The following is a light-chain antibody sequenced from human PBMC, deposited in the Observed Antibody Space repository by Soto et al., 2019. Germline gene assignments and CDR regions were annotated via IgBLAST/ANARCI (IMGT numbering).Light chain of an antibody. J-gene: IGKJ1*01. CDR3: QKYNSAPRT. CDR1: QGISNY. Sequence: DIQMTQSPSSLSASVGDRVTITCQASQGISNYLAWYQQQPGKVPKLLIYAASTLQSGVPSRFSGSGSGTDFTLTISSLQPEDVATYYCQKYNSAPRTFGQGTKVEIK. CDR2: AAS. V-gene: IGKV1-27*01.